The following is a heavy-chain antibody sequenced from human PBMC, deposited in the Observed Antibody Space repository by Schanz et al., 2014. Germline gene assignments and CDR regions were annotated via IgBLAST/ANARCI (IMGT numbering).Heavy chain of an antibody. V-gene: IGHV3-48*01. CDR2: ISGSSRTI. J-gene: IGHJ3*02. CDR3: AKGRFGELSAFDI. D-gene: IGHD3-10*01. CDR1: GFAFSSYS. Sequence: EVQLLESGGGLVQPGGSLRLSCLASGFAFSSYSMNWVRQAPGKGLEWVSYISGSSRTIYYADSMKGRFTVSRDNAENALYLQMNSLRAEDTAVYYCAKGRFGELSAFDIWGQGTMVTVSS.